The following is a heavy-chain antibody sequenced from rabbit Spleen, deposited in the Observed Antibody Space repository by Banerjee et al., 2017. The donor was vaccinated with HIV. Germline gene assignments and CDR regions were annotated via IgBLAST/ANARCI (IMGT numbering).Heavy chain of an antibody. J-gene: IGHJ6*01. V-gene: IGHV1S40*01. Sequence: QSLEESGGDLVKPGASLTLTCTASGFSFSSSYYMCWVRQAPGKGLEWIACIAGGSSGSTYYASWAKGRFTISKTSSTTVTLQMTSLTAADTATYFCARDTGSSFSTYGMDLWGPGTLVTVS. D-gene: IGHD8-1*01. CDR1: GFSFSSSYY. CDR3: ARDTGSSFSTYGMDL. CDR2: IAGGSSGST.